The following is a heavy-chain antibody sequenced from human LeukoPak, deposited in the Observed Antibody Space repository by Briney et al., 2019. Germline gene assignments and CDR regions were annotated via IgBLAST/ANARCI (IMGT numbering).Heavy chain of an antibody. V-gene: IGHV4-4*07. D-gene: IGHD3-3*01. CDR1: GGSISSYY. CDR3: VSTAYNDFWSGRPGYFDY. J-gene: IGHJ4*02. CDR2: IYTSGST. Sequence: SSETLSLTCTVSGGSISSYYWSWIRQPAGKGLEWIGRIYTSGSTNYNPSLRSRVTMSVDTSKNQFSLKLSSVTAADTAVYYCVSTAYNDFWSGRPGYFDYWGQGALVTVSS.